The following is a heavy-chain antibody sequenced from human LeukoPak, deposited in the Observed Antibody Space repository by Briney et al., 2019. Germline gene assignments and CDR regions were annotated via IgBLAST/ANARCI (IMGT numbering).Heavy chain of an antibody. CDR3: ATGYDSSGYYYVPFDY. J-gene: IGHJ4*02. V-gene: IGHV4-59*06. CDR1: GGSISSYY. D-gene: IGHD3-22*01. Sequence: SETLSLTCTVSGGSISSYYWSWIRQPPGKGLEWIGYIYYSGSTYYNPSLKSRVTISVDTSKNQFSLKLSSVTAAGTAVYYCATGYDSSGYYYVPFDYWGQGTLVTVSS. CDR2: IYYSGST.